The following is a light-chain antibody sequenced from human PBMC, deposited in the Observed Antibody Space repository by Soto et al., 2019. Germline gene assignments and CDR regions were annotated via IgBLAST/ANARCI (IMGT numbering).Light chain of an antibody. J-gene: IGLJ2*01. Sequence: QSALTQPPSASGSPGQSVTISCTGTSSDVGAYNYVSWYQQHPGKAPKLIIYEVSQRPSGVPDRFSGSKSGNTASLTVSGLQAEDEADYYCRSYAGSNNWGFGGGTKLTVL. V-gene: IGLV2-8*01. CDR1: SSDVGAYNY. CDR3: RSYAGSNNWG. CDR2: EVS.